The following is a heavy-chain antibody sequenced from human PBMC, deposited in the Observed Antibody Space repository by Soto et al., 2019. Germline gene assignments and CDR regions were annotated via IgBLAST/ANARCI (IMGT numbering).Heavy chain of an antibody. Sequence: SATQSLTCTVSGGSMSSYYGTWLRQSPGRGLEWIGYISYSGSTYYNPSLKSRVTISADTSKNQFSLRMNSMIAADTAVYYCAREDPDASGGYWGQGTLVTVS. V-gene: IGHV4-59*01. J-gene: IGHJ4*02. CDR2: ISYSGST. D-gene: IGHD1-26*01. CDR1: GGSMSSYY. CDR3: AREDPDASGGY.